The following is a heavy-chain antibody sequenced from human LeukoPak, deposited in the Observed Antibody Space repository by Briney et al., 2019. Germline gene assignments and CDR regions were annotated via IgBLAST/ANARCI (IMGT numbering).Heavy chain of an antibody. CDR1: GFTFSSYA. Sequence: PGGSLRPSCAASGFTFSSYAMHWVRQAPGKGLEWVAVISYDGSNKYYADSVKGRFTISRDNSKNTLYLQMNSLRAEDTALYYCAKDMLLRYFGYGMDVWGQGTTVTVSS. V-gene: IGHV3-30-3*01. D-gene: IGHD3-9*01. CDR2: ISYDGSNK. J-gene: IGHJ6*02. CDR3: AKDMLLRYFGYGMDV.